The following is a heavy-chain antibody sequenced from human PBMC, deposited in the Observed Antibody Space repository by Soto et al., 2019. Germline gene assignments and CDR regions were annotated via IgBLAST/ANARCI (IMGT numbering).Heavy chain of an antibody. CDR3: ARRYGPGFDY. CDR1: GGSISNYY. V-gene: IGHV4-59*08. CDR2: IYYSGST. Sequence: PSETLSLTCTVSGGSISNYYWSWIRQPPGKGLEWIGYIYYSGSTNYNPSLKSRVTISVDTSKNQFSLKLSSVTAADTAVYYCARRYGPGFDYWGQGTLVTVS. D-gene: IGHD4-17*01. J-gene: IGHJ4*02.